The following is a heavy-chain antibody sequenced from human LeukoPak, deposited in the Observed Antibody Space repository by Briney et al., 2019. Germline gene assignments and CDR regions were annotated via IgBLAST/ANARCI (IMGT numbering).Heavy chain of an antibody. V-gene: IGHV4-59*12. J-gene: IGHJ4*02. CDR2: IHYSGST. Sequence: PSETLSLTCTVSGASITSYYWTWIRQPPGKGLEWIAYIHYSGSTNCNPSLKSRVTISVDTSKNQFSLKLSSVTAADTAVYYCARGVRWLQLSYFDYWGQGTLVTVSS. D-gene: IGHD5-24*01. CDR1: GASITSYY. CDR3: ARGVRWLQLSYFDY.